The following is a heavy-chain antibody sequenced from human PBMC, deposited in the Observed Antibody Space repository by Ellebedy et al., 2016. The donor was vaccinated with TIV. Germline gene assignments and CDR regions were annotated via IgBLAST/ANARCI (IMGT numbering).Heavy chain of an antibody. CDR3: ARTRREDGNIFVGFDI. V-gene: IGHV3-53*01. CDR2: FYSGGGT. J-gene: IGHJ3*02. CDR1: GFTVSGNY. D-gene: IGHD5-24*01. Sequence: GESLKISXVASGFTVSGNYMSWVRQTPGKGLEWVSVFYSGGGTHYADSEKGRFTMSRDNSKNTLYLQMNSLRAEDTAVYYCARTRREDGNIFVGFDIWGQGTMVTVSS.